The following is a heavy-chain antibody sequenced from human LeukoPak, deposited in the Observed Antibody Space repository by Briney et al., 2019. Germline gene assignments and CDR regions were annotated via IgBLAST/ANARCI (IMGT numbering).Heavy chain of an antibody. CDR3: ARVRCSSSGKYYFDY. Sequence: SETLSLTCTVSGDSISSYYWSWIRQPPRRGLEWMGYRYYSGSSNYNPSLKSRVTISMGTSKDQFSLKLSSVTAADTAVYYCARVRCSSSGKYYFDYWGQGTLVTVSS. V-gene: IGHV4-59*01. CDR1: GDSISSYY. CDR2: RYYSGSS. J-gene: IGHJ4*02. D-gene: IGHD6-13*01.